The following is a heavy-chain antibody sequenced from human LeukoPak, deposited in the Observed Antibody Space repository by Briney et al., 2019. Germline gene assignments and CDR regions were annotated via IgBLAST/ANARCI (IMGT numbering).Heavy chain of an antibody. V-gene: IGHV1-18*01. J-gene: IGHJ4*02. Sequence: ASVKVSCKASGYTFRSYGFSWGRQAPGQGLEWMGWISPYNGNTNYAQRFQGRVTMTTDTSTSTAYMELRSLRFDDTAVYYCARDGGYFDYWGRGTLVTVSS. CDR2: ISPYNGNT. CDR1: GYTFRSYG. CDR3: ARDGGYFDY.